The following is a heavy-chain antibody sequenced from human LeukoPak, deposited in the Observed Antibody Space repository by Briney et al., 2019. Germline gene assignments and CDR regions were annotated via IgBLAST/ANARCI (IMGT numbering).Heavy chain of an antibody. V-gene: IGHV3-49*04. CDR2: IRGKAYGGAT. CDR3: IREGYDY. J-gene: IGHJ4*02. CDR1: GFTFSDYT. Sequence: GGSLRPSCTASGFTFSDYTMSWVRQAPGEGLEWVGFIRGKAYGGATNYAASVKGRFTISRDDSKSIAYLQMNSLKTEDTAVYYCIREGYDYWGQGTLVTVSS. D-gene: IGHD5-12*01.